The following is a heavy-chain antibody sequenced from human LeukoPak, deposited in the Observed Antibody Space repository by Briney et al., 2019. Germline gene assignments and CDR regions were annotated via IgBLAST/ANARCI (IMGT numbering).Heavy chain of an antibody. CDR3: ARGLGGGRRNDPSYYFDY. V-gene: IGHV1-8*02. Sequence: GASVKVSCKASEYTFTDYCLYWVRQAPGQGLEWMGWMNPNSGNTGYAQKFQGRVTMTRNTSISTAYMELSSLRSEDTAVYYCARGLGGGRRNDPSYYFDYWGQGTLVTVSS. D-gene: IGHD1-1*01. J-gene: IGHJ4*02. CDR1: EYTFTDYC. CDR2: MNPNSGNT.